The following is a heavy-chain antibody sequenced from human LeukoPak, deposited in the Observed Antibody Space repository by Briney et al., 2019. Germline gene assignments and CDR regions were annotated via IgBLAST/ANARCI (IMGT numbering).Heavy chain of an antibody. Sequence: GGSLRLSCAASGFTFSNYAMNWVRQAPGKGLEWVSHINSRSGSMRYADSVKGRFTISRDNAKKSLDLQMNSLRAEDTAVYYCARDARDYGDYDYWGQGTLVTVSS. V-gene: IGHV3-48*01. CDR1: GFTFSNYA. D-gene: IGHD4-17*01. CDR3: ARDARDYGDYDY. J-gene: IGHJ4*02. CDR2: INSRSGSM.